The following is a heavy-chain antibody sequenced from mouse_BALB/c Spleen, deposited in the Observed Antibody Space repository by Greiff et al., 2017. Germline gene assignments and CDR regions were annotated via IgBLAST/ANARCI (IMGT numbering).Heavy chain of an antibody. V-gene: IGHV1-14*01. D-gene: IGHD1-2*01. Sequence: EVQLQQSGPELVKPGASVKMSCKASGYTFTSYVMHWVKQKPGQGLEWIGYINPYNDGTKYNEKFKGKATLTSDKSSSTAYMELSSLTSEDSAVYYCAREDQFITTATWYFDVWGAGTTVTVSS. CDR1: GYTFTSYV. CDR2: INPYNDGT. CDR3: AREDQFITTATWYFDV. J-gene: IGHJ1*01.